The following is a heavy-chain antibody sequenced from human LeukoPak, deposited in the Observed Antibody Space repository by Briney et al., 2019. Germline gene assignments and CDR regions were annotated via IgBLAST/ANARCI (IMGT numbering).Heavy chain of an antibody. Sequence: GGSLRLSCAASGFTFSSYSMNWVRQAPGKGLEWVSYISSSSSTIYYADSVKGRFTVSRDNAKNSLYLQMNSLRAEDTAVYYCARELEYSSSSDYYYYYMDVWGKGTTVTVSS. CDR2: ISSSSSTI. CDR3: ARELEYSSSSDYYYYYMDV. CDR1: GFTFSSYS. D-gene: IGHD6-6*01. V-gene: IGHV3-48*04. J-gene: IGHJ6*03.